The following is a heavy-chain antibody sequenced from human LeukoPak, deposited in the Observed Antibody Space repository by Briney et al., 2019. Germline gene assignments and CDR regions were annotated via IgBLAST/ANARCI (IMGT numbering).Heavy chain of an antibody. CDR3: ARDGAAAGSNDY. D-gene: IGHD6-13*01. CDR2: INHSGST. CDR1: GGSFSGYY. V-gene: IGHV4-34*01. Sequence: SETLSLTCAVYGGSFSGYYWSWIRQPPGKGLEWIGEINHSGSTNYNPSLKSRVTISVDTSKNQFSLKLSSVTAADTAVYYCARDGAAAGSNDYWGQGTLVTVSP. J-gene: IGHJ4*02.